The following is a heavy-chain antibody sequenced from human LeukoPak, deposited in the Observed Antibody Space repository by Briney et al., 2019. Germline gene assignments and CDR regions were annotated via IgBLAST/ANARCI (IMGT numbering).Heavy chain of an antibody. Sequence: SVKVSCKASGGTFSSYAISWVRQAPGQGLEWMGRIIPIFGTANYAQKFQGRVTITTDEFTSTAYMELSSLRSEDTAVYYCARDYGYNWNYGGGGWFDPWGQGTLVTVSS. J-gene: IGHJ5*02. CDR1: GGTFSSYA. V-gene: IGHV1-69*05. D-gene: IGHD1-7*01. CDR3: ARDYGYNWNYGGGGWFDP. CDR2: IIPIFGTA.